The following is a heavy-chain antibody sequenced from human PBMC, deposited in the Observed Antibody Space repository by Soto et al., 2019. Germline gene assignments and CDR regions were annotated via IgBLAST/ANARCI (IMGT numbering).Heavy chain of an antibody. J-gene: IGHJ4*02. V-gene: IGHV2-5*01. CDR1: GFSLSTSGVG. CDR2: IYWNDDK. CDR3: AHRPSGWYLFDY. D-gene: IGHD6-19*01. Sequence: SGPTLVNPTQTLTLTCTFSGFSLSTSGVGVGWIRQPPGKALEWLALIYWNDDKRYSPSLKSRLTITKDTSKNQVVLTVTNMDPVDTATYYCAHRPSGWYLFDYWGQGTLVTVSS.